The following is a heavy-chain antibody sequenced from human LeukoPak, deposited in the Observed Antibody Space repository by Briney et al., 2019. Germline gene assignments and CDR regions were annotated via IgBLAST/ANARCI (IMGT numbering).Heavy chain of an antibody. CDR1: GFTFSNAW. CDR2: IKSKTDGGTT. CDR3: TTDLVAAAANEMYYYYYGMDV. Sequence: GGSLRLSCAASGFTFSNAWMNWVRQAPGKGLEWVGRIKSKTDGGTTDYAAPVKGRFTISRDDSKNTLYLQMNSLKTEDTAVYYCTTDLVAAAANEMYYYYYGMDVWGQGTTVTVSS. J-gene: IGHJ6*02. V-gene: IGHV3-15*07. D-gene: IGHD6-13*01.